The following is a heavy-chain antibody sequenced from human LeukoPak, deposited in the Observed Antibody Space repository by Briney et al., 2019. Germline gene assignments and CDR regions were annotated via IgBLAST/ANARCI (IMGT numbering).Heavy chain of an antibody. Sequence: ASVKVSCRASGYTFTSFGITWVRQAPGQGLEWMGWISAYNGNTNYAQKLQGRVTMTTDTSTSTAYMELRSLRSDDTAVYYCARGSEGLSPRRDYGDYVFVRWGQGTLVTVSS. J-gene: IGHJ4*02. CDR3: ARGSEGLSPRRDYGDYVFVR. D-gene: IGHD4-17*01. CDR2: ISAYNGNT. V-gene: IGHV1-18*01. CDR1: GYTFTSFG.